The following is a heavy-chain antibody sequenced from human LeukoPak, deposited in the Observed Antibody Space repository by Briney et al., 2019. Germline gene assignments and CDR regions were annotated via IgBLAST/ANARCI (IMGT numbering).Heavy chain of an antibody. CDR3: ARDFFGWSSLGH. CDR2: VQPDGSAK. V-gene: IGHV3-7*01. CDR1: GFTFRSNW. Sequence: GGSLRLSCAASGFTFRSNWMNWVRQAPGKGLEWVAHVQPDGSAKIYADSVKGRFTISRGNAKDSVYLQMNSLRVEDTAVYYCARDFFGWSSLGHWGQGTLVTVSS. D-gene: IGHD6-19*01. J-gene: IGHJ1*01.